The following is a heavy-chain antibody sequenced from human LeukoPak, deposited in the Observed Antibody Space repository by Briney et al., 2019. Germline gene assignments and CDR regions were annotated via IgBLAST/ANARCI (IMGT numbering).Heavy chain of an antibody. V-gene: IGHV4-4*02. J-gene: IGHJ4*02. CDR3: ARSRTAAAHVDY. D-gene: IGHD6-13*01. CDR1: GGYISSSNW. CDR2: IYHIGST. Sequence: SGTLSLTCAVSGGYISSSNWWSWVRQPPGKGLEWIGEIYHIGSTNYNPSLKSRVTISVDTSKNQFSLKLSSVTAADTAVYYCARSRTAAAHVDYWGQGTLVTVSS.